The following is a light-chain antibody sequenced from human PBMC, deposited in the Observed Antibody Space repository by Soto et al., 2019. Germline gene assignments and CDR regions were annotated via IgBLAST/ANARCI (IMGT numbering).Light chain of an antibody. V-gene: IGKV3D-15*01. CDR3: QRYNDWPPA. J-gene: IGKJ5*01. CDR1: QSVSRN. Sequence: EIVMTQSPATLSVSPGERATLSCRASQSVSRNLAWYQQKPGQAPRLLIYGAAIRATGIPARFSGSGSGTEFTLTISSLQSEDFAVYYCQRYNDWPPAFGQGTRLEIK. CDR2: GAA.